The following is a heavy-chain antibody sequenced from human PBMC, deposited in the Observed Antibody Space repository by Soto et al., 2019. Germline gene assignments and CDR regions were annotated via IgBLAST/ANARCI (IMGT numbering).Heavy chain of an antibody. D-gene: IGHD6-13*01. Sequence: PGESLKISCKGSGYSFTSYWIGWVRQMPGKGLEWMGLIYPGDSDTRYSPSFQGQVTISADKSISTAYLQWSSLKASDTAMYYCARCPNSSSWQTWFDHWGQGTLVTDSS. J-gene: IGHJ5*02. CDR1: GYSFTSYW. CDR3: ARCPNSSSWQTWFDH. CDR2: IYPGDSDT. V-gene: IGHV5-51*01.